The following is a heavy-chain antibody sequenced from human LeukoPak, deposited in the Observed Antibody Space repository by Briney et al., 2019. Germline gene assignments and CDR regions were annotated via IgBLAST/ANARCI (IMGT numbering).Heavy chain of an antibody. CDR2: IYYSGTT. D-gene: IGHD3-10*01. CDR1: GGSMDSFY. V-gene: IGHV4-59*01. CDR3: ARVARLTLIRGVTGYHSLDV. J-gene: IGHJ6*04. Sequence: PSETLSLTCIVSGGSMDSFYWSWLRQSPGGGLEWIGYIYYSGTTNYNPSLRSRLTISVDTYKNQFSLKLSSVTAADTAVYYCARVARLTLIRGVTGYHSLDVWGKGTKVTVSS.